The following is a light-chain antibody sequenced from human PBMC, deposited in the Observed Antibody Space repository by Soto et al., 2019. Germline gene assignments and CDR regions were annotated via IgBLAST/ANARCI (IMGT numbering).Light chain of an antibody. CDR2: FVS. CDR1: QSLLQSNGYNY. J-gene: IGKJ1*01. CDR3: MPSQQSPPT. Sequence: DIVMTQSPLSLPVTPGEPASISCSSSQSLLQSNGYNYLDWYLQKPGQSPQLLIYFVSYRASGVPDRFSGSVSGTDFTLKIRRVEAEDVGGYYCMPSQQSPPTFGQGTKVDI. V-gene: IGKV2-28*01.